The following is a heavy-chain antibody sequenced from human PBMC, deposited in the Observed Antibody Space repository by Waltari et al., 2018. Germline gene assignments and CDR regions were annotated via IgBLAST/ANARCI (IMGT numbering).Heavy chain of an antibody. CDR1: GGTFSSYA. V-gene: IGHV1-69*01. CDR3: ARDTPAYYDSSGFFDY. CDR2: IIPIFGTA. J-gene: IGHJ4*02. Sequence: QVQLVQSGAEVKKPGSSVKVSCKASGGTFSSYAISWVRQAPGQGLEWMGGIIPIFGTANYAQKFQGRVTITADEATSTAYMELSSLRSEDTAVYYCARDTPAYYDSSGFFDYWGQGTLVTVSS. D-gene: IGHD3-22*01.